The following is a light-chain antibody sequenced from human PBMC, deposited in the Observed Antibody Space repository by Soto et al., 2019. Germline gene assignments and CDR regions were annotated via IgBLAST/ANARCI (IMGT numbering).Light chain of an antibody. CDR2: GTS. V-gene: IGKV3-20*01. CDR3: QQYGSSPLT. J-gene: IGKJ4*01. Sequence: ELVLTQSPGTLSLSPGEGATLSCRASQSLSSSYLAWYQQKPGQAPRLLIYGTSIRATGIPDRFSGSGSGTDFTLTITRLEPEDFAVYYCQQYGSSPLTFGGGTKVDIK. CDR1: QSLSSSY.